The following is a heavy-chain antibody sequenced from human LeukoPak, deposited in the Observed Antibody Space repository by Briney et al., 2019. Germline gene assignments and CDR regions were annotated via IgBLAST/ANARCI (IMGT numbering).Heavy chain of an antibody. CDR1: GFTFSSYE. D-gene: IGHD6-19*01. Sequence: PGGSLRLSCAASGFTFSSYEMSWVRQAPGKGLEWVTSIWFDGSNIHYADSVKGRVIISRDNSKSALYLQMNSLRAEDTAIYYCARDSLPMAVTGPFDHWGQGALVTASS. J-gene: IGHJ4*02. CDR2: IWFDGSNI. V-gene: IGHV3-33*08. CDR3: ARDSLPMAVTGPFDH.